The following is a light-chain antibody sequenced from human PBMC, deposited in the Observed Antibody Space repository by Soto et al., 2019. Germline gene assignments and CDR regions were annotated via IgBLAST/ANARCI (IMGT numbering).Light chain of an antibody. V-gene: IGKV3D-20*01. CDR2: DTS. CDR1: ERVSSSY. J-gene: IGKJ5*01. Sequence: IVLTQSPATMSLSPGERATLSCGASERVSSSYVAWYQMKAGLAPRLLIRDTSTRASGIPDRFRGSKSGTDFTLTIRGLEPEDAALYYCQQYGSSPITFGQGTRLE. CDR3: QQYGSSPIT.